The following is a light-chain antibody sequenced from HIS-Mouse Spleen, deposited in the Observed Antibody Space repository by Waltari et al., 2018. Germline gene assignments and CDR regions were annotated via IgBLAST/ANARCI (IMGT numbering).Light chain of an antibody. CDR2: DVS. CDR3: CSYAGSYTWV. Sequence: QSALTQPRSVSGSPGQSVTISCTGTSSYVGGYNYVSWYQQHPGKAPTLIIYDVSKRPSGGPGRCSGSKSGNTASLTISGLQAEDEADYYCCSYAGSYTWVFGGGTKLTVL. J-gene: IGLJ3*02. V-gene: IGLV2-11*01. CDR1: SSYVGGYNY.